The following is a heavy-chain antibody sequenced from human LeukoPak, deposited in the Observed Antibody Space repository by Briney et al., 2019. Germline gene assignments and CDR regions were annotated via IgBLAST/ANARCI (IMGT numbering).Heavy chain of an antibody. CDR3: ARDRRFQTGYSLNWFDP. Sequence: SETLSLTCTVSGGSISSYYWSWIRQPPGKGLEWIGYIYYSGSTYYNPSLKSRVTISVDTSKNQFSLKLSSVTAADTAVYYCARDRRFQTGYSLNWFDPWGQGTLVTVSS. J-gene: IGHJ5*02. V-gene: IGHV4-4*08. D-gene: IGHD3-9*01. CDR2: IYYSGST. CDR1: GGSISSYY.